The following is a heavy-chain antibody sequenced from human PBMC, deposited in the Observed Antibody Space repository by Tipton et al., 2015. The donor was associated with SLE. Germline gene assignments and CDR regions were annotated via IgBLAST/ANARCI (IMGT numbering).Heavy chain of an antibody. CDR2: FIPIFQTA. V-gene: IGHV1-69*01. D-gene: IGHD3-22*01. Sequence: QVQLVQSGAEVKKPGSSVKVSCKAPRGAFSSYSIRWVRQAPGQGLEWMGGFIPIFQTANYAQKYQGRVTITTDESTSTAYMELSSLTFEDTAVYYCASPSGSLDFWGQGTLVTVSS. CDR1: RGAFSSYS. J-gene: IGHJ4*02. CDR3: ASPSGSLDF.